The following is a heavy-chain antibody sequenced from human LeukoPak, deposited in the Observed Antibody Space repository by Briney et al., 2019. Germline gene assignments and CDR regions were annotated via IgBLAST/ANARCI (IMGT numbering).Heavy chain of an antibody. Sequence: GGSLRLSCAASGFTFSSYELNWVRQAPGKGLEWLPHISSNGDTIHYADSVKGRFTISRDNAKNTLYLQMDNLRFEDTAVYYCARVSKPGWFDYYYMDVWGKGTTVIVSS. CDR1: GFTFSSYE. V-gene: IGHV3-48*03. CDR2: ISSNGDTI. CDR3: ARVSKPGWFDYYYMDV. J-gene: IGHJ6*03. D-gene: IGHD3-10*01.